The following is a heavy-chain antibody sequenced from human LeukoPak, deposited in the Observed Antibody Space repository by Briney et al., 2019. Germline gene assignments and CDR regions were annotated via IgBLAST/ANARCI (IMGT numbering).Heavy chain of an antibody. Sequence: PGGSLRLSCAASGNYWMHWVRQVPGKGLVWVSHINSDGSWTSYADSVKGRFTISKDNAKNTVYLQMNSLRAEDTAVYYCARVYTFGPDYWGQGTLVTVSP. D-gene: IGHD3-3*01. V-gene: IGHV3-74*01. J-gene: IGHJ4*02. CDR3: ARVYTFGPDY. CDR1: GNYW. CDR2: INSDGSWT.